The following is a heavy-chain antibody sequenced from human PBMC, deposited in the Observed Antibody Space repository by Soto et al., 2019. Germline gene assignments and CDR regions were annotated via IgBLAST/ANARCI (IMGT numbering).Heavy chain of an antibody. D-gene: IGHD5-18*01. CDR3: AKGSTAMTYFDY. J-gene: IGHJ4*02. CDR2: ISYDGSNK. CDR1: GFTFSSYG. Sequence: QVQLVESGGGVVKPGRSLRLSCAASGFTFSSYGMHWVRQAPGKGLEGVAVISYDGSNKYYADSVKGRFTISRDNSKNTLYLQMNSLRAEDTAVYYCAKGSTAMTYFDYWGQGTLVTVSS. V-gene: IGHV3-30*18.